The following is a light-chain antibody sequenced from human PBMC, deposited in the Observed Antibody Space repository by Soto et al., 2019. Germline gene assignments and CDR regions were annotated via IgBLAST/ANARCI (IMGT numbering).Light chain of an antibody. Sequence: QYVLTHPPSASWSPGHSVTFSCTGTSSDVGTYDYVSWYQQYPGKAPKLLIYGVTRRPSGVPDRFSGSKSGNTAALTVSGLQAEDEAYYYCSSYAGRSMYVFGTGTKVTVL. CDR1: SSDVGTYDY. V-gene: IGLV2-8*01. CDR3: SSYAGRSMYV. CDR2: GVT. J-gene: IGLJ1*01.